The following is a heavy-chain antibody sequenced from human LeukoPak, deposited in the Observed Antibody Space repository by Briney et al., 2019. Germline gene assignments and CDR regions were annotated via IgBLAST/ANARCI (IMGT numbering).Heavy chain of an antibody. D-gene: IGHD6-13*01. Sequence: APVKVSCKASGYTFTSYDINWVRQATGQGLEWMGWMNPNSGNTGYAQKFQGRVTMTRNTSISTAYMELSSLRSGDTAVYYCARVGQQLPVDYWGQGTLVTVSS. CDR1: GYTFTSYD. J-gene: IGHJ4*02. CDR2: MNPNSGNT. CDR3: ARVGQQLPVDY. V-gene: IGHV1-8*01.